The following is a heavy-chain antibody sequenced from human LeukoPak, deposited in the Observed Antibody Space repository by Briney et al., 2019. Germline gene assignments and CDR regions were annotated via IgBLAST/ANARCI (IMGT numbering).Heavy chain of an antibody. CDR3: AREDYGSGHMDV. Sequence: GVSLQISCQGSGYSFTFYWIGWVRPMPGKGLEWMGIIYPGDSDTRYSPSFQGQVTISADKSISTAYLQWSSLKASDTAMYYCAREDYGSGHMDVWGKGTTVTISS. CDR2: IYPGDSDT. J-gene: IGHJ6*03. V-gene: IGHV5-51*01. D-gene: IGHD3-10*01. CDR1: GYSFTFYW.